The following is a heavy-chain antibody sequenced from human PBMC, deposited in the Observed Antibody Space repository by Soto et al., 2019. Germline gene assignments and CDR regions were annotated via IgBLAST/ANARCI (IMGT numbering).Heavy chain of an antibody. CDR1: GGSISSGGYS. CDR2: IYHSGST. Sequence: QLQLQESGSGLMKPSQTLSLTCAVSGGSISSGGYSWSWIRQPPGKGLEWLGYIYHSGSTYYNPSLKSRVTISVDRSKNQFSLKLSSVTAADTAMYYSARNTYYYDSSGYYYVDWFDPWGQGTLVTVSS. V-gene: IGHV4-30-2*01. D-gene: IGHD3-22*01. CDR3: ARNTYYYDSSGYYYVDWFDP. J-gene: IGHJ5*02.